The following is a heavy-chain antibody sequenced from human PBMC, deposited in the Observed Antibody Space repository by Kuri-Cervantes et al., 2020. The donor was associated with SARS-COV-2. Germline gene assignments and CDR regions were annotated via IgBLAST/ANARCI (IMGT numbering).Heavy chain of an antibody. CDR2: IKSKTDGGTT. D-gene: IGHD2-15*01. CDR1: GFTFSNAW. V-gene: IGHV3-15*07. Sequence: GGSLRLSCAASGFTFSNAWMNWVRQAPGKGLEWVGRIKSKTDGGTTDYAAPVKGRFTISRDDSKNTLYLQMNSLRAEDTAVYYCARGRGYCSGGSCSEFWGQGTLVTVSS. J-gene: IGHJ4*02. CDR3: ARGRGYCSGGSCSEF.